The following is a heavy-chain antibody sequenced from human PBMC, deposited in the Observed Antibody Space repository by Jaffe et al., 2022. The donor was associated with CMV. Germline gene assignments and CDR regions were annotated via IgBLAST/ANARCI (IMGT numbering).Heavy chain of an antibody. Sequence: EVQLVESGGGLVKPGGSLRLSCAASGFTFSSYSMNWVRQAPGKGLEWVSSISSSSSYIYYADSVKGRFTISRDNAKNSLYLQMNSLRAEDTAVYYCARELVYYDSSGPPLSHFDYWGQGTLVTVSS. CDR1: GFTFSSYS. CDR2: ISSSSSYI. CDR3: ARELVYYDSSGPPLSHFDY. D-gene: IGHD3-22*01. J-gene: IGHJ4*02. V-gene: IGHV3-21*01.